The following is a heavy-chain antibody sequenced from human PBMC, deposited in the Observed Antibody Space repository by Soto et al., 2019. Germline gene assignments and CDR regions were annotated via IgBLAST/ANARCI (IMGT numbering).Heavy chain of an antibody. CDR1: GFTFSSYA. V-gene: IGHV3-23*01. CDR2: LSGSGGNT. CDR3: AKSHSSSGYWNYYYYGMDV. D-gene: IGHD3-22*01. J-gene: IGHJ6*02. Sequence: EVQLLESGGGLVQPGGSLRLSCAASGFTFSSYAMSWVRQAPGKGLEWVSALSGSGGNTYYADSVKGRFTISRDNSKNTLYLQINSLRAEDTAVYYCAKSHSSSGYWNYYYYGMDVWGQGTTVTVSS.